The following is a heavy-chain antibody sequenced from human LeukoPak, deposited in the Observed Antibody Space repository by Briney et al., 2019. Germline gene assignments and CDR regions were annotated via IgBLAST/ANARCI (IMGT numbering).Heavy chain of an antibody. CDR3: ARGRGYCSSTSCFYYYYYYMDV. J-gene: IGHJ6*03. CDR1: GGSFSGYY. V-gene: IGHV4-34*01. Sequence: PSETLSLTCAVYGGSFSGYYWSWIRQPPGKGLEWIGEINHSGSTNHNPSLKSRVTISVDTSKNQFSLKLSSVTAADTAVYYCARGRGYCSSTSCFYYYYYYMDVWGKGTTVTVSS. CDR2: INHSGST. D-gene: IGHD2-2*01.